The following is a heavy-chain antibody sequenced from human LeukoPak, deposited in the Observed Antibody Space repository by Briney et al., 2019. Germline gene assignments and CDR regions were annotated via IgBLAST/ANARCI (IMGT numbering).Heavy chain of an antibody. CDR3: AKHRENYGDSCLDDY. Sequence: GGSLRLSCAASGFTFSTYTMYWVRHPPGKRLEWVSIIGSSAGSTHYADSVKGRFTISRDNSKNTLYLQMNSLRAEDTAVYYCAKHRENYGDSCLDDYWGQGTLVTVSS. D-gene: IGHD4-17*01. CDR2: IGSSAGST. J-gene: IGHJ4*02. CDR1: GFTFSTYT. V-gene: IGHV3-23*01.